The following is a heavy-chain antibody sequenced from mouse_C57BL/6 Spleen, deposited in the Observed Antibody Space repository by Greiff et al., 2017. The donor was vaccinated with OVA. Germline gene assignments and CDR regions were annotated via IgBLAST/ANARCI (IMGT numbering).Heavy chain of an antibody. V-gene: IGHV1-18*01. J-gene: IGHJ3*01. Sequence: VQLQQSGPELVKPGASVKIPCKASGYTFTDYNMDWVKQSHGKSLEWIGDINPNNGGTIYNQKFKGKATLTVDKSSSTAYMELRSLTSEGTAVYYCARVIYDGYYGFAYWGQGTLVTVSA. CDR1: GYTFTDYN. CDR2: INPNNGGT. D-gene: IGHD2-3*01. CDR3: ARVIYDGYYGFAY.